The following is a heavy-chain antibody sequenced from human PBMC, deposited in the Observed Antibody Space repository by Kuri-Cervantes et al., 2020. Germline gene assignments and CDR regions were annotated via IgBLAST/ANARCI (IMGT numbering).Heavy chain of an antibody. CDR1: GFTFSSYG. Sequence: GESLKISCAASGFTFSSYGMHWVRQAPGKGLEWVAVIWYDGSNKYYADSVKGRFTISRDNSKNTLYLQMNSLRAEDTALYYCAKGGFGERSFDYWGQGTLVTVSS. D-gene: IGHD3-10*01. CDR2: IWYDGSNK. CDR3: AKGGFGERSFDY. V-gene: IGHV3-30*02. J-gene: IGHJ4*02.